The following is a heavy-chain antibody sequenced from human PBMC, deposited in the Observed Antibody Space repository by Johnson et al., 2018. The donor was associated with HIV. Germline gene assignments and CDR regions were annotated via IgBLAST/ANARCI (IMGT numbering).Heavy chain of an antibody. CDR2: IKQDGSEK. CDR3: ASLVGSSSGEAFDI. J-gene: IGHJ3*02. Sequence: EQLVESGGGLVKPGGSLRLSCAASGFTFSSYWMSWVRQAPGKGLEWVANIKQDGSEKYYVASVKGRFTISRDNAKNSLYLQMNSLRAEDTAVYYCASLVGSSSGEAFDIWGQGTMVTVSS. D-gene: IGHD6-6*01. V-gene: IGHV3-7*05. CDR1: GFTFSSYW.